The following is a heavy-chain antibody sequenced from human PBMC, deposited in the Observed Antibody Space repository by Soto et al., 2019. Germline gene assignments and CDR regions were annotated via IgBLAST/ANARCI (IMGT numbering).Heavy chain of an antibody. CDR3: AADMTTGWFDP. V-gene: IGHV1-24*01. CDR1: GYTLMELA. CDR2: FDPEDGAT. J-gene: IGHJ5*02. Sequence: QVQLIQSGAEVKKPGASVKVSCKVSGYTLMELAMHWVRQAPGKGLEWMGRFDPEDGATIYAQKFQGRVTMTEDTSEDTASVKLSSLRSEDTAVYYCAADMTTGWFDPWGQGTLVTVPP. D-gene: IGHD4-4*01.